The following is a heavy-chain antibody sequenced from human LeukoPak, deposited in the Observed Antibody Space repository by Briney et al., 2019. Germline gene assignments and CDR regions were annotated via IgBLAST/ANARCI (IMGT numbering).Heavy chain of an antibody. Sequence: SVKVSCTASGGTFSSYAISWVRQAPGQGLEWMGRIIPILGIANYAQKLQGRVTITADKSTSTAYMELSSLRSEDTAVYYCARGVGANAFDIWGQGTMVTVSS. V-gene: IGHV1-69*04. CDR1: GGTFSSYA. J-gene: IGHJ3*02. CDR2: IIPILGIA. CDR3: ARGVGANAFDI. D-gene: IGHD1-26*01.